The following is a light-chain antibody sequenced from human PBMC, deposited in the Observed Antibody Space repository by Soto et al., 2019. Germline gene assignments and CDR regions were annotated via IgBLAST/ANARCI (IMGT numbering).Light chain of an antibody. CDR3: GAWESSLNPYV. Sequence: QSVLTQPPSASGTPGQRVTISCSGSSSNIESTSVYWYQQLPGTAPKLLIYSNDRRPSGVPDRLSGSKSGASASLAISGLQSGDEADYYCGAWESSLNPYVFGTGTKLTVL. J-gene: IGLJ1*01. CDR1: SSNIESTS. CDR2: SND. V-gene: IGLV1-44*01.